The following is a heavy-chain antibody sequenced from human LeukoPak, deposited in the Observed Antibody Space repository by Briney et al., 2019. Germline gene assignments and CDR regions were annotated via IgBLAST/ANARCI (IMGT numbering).Heavy chain of an antibody. CDR1: EFIFSDYA. Sequence: GGSPRLSCAASEFIFSDYAMGWVRQAPGKGLEWVSTIDKTTYPTFYADSVKGRFTISRDNSKNTLYLQMNSLRTEDTAVYFCAKFEGATIPGWFNDYWGQGILVTVSS. CDR3: AKFEGATIPGWFNDY. V-gene: IGHV3-23*05. D-gene: IGHD6-19*01. CDR2: IDKTTYPT. J-gene: IGHJ4*02.